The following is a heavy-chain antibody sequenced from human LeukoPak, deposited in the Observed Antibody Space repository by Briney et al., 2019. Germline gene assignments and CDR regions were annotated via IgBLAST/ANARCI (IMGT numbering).Heavy chain of an antibody. CDR3: AKGGIAVAGTLDY. V-gene: IGHV3-30*18. CDR2: ISYDGSNK. CDR1: GFTFSSYG. Sequence: PGGSLRLSCAASGFTFSSYGMHWVRQAPGKGLEWVAVISYDGSNKYYADSVKGRFTTSRDNSKNTLYLQMNSLRAEDTAVYYCAKGGIAVAGTLDYWGQGTLVTVSS. D-gene: IGHD6-19*01. J-gene: IGHJ4*02.